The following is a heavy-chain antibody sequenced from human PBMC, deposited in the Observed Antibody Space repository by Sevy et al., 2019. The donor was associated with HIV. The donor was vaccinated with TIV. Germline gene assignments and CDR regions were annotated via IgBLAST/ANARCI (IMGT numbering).Heavy chain of an antibody. D-gene: IGHD1-26*01. CDR2: ISGSSNYI. V-gene: IGHV3-21*01. Sequence: GGSLRLSCAASGFTFSSYNMNWVRQAPGKGLEWVSSISGSSNYIYYADSMKGRFTISRDNAKNSLYLQMNSLRAEDTAVYYCARGPPDGSYDYSDYWGQGTLVTVSS. CDR1: GFTFSSYN. J-gene: IGHJ4*02. CDR3: ARGPPDGSYDYSDY.